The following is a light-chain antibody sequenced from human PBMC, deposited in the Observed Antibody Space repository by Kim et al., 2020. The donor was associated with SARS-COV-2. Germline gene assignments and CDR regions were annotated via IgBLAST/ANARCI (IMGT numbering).Light chain of an antibody. CDR3: QSYDISNVI. Sequence: GNTVTLSSNRTSGNSADNYVQWYQQRPGSAPTIVIYEDTERPSGVPDRFSGSIDTSSSSASLTISGLKTEDEADYYCQSYDISNVIFGGGTQLTVL. J-gene: IGLJ2*01. V-gene: IGLV6-57*03. CDR1: SGNSADNY. CDR2: EDT.